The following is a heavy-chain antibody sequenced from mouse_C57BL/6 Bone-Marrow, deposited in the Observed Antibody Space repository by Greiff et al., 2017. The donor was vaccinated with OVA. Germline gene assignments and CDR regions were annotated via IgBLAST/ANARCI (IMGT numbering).Heavy chain of an antibody. CDR1: GYTFTSYW. CDR3: ARPLGRDY. CDR2: IYPGSGST. J-gene: IGHJ2*01. D-gene: IGHD4-1*01. V-gene: IGHV1-55*01. Sequence: VQLQQSGAELVKPGASVKMSCKASGYTFTSYWITWVKQRPGQGLEWIGDIYPGSGSTNYNEKFKSKATLTVDTSSNTAYMQISSLTSEASAVYYCARPLGRDYWGQGTTLTVSS.